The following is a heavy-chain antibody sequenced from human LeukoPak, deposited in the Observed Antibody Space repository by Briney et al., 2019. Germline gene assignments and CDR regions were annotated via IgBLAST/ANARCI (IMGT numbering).Heavy chain of an antibody. V-gene: IGHV4-4*07. Sequence: SETLSLTCSVSGGSINSYYWSRIRQSAGKGLEWIGRIYSSGSTNYNPSLESRVTMSVDTSKNQFYLKLRSVTAADTDVYYYAGVNYLAPFDYWGQGTQVTVSS. J-gene: IGHJ4*02. CDR3: AGVNYLAPFDY. CDR2: IYSSGST. CDR1: GGSINSYY. D-gene: IGHD1-7*01.